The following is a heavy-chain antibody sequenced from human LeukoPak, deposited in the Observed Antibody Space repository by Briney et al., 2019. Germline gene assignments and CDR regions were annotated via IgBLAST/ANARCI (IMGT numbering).Heavy chain of an antibody. Sequence: SQTLSLTCAISGDSVSSNSATWNWIRQSPSRGLEWLGRTYYRSKWYNDYAVSVKSRITINPDTSKNQFSLQLNSVTPEDTAVYYCARDGSKGRSSSWYEGFDPWGQGTLVTVSS. CDR3: ARDGSKGRSSSWYEGFDP. CDR1: GDSVSSNSAT. J-gene: IGHJ5*02. V-gene: IGHV6-1*01. CDR2: TYYRSKWYN. D-gene: IGHD6-13*01.